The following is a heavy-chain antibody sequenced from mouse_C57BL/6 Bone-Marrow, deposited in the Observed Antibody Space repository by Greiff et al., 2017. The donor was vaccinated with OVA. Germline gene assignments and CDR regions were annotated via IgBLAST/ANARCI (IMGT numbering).Heavy chain of an antibody. Sequence: VKLQESGAELVRPGTSVKMSCKASGYTFTNYWIGWAKQRPGHGLEWIGDIYPGGGYTNYNEKFKGKATLTADKSSSTAYMQFSSLTSEDSAIYYGARSGYGSSPKDYYFDYWGQGTTLTVSS. V-gene: IGHV1-63*01. J-gene: IGHJ2*01. CDR2: IYPGGGYT. D-gene: IGHD1-1*01. CDR1: GYTFTNYW. CDR3: ARSGYGSSPKDYYFDY.